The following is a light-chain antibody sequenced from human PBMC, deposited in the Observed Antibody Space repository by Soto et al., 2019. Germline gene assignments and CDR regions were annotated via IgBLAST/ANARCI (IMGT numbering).Light chain of an antibody. CDR2: SNN. Sequence: QSVLTQPPSAFGTPGQRVTISCSGSSSNIGSNTVNWYQQLPGTAPKLLIYSNNQRPSGVPDRFSGSKSGTSASLAISGLQSEDEADYYCAAWDHSLNGYVFGTGTKVTVL. CDR3: AAWDHSLNGYV. V-gene: IGLV1-44*01. CDR1: SSNIGSNT. J-gene: IGLJ1*01.